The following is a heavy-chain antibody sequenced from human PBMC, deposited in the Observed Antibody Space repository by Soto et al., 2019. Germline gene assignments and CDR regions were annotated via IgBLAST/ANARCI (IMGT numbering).Heavy chain of an antibody. V-gene: IGHV3-33*01. CDR3: ARDRDSSGYYNWFDP. CDR2: IWYDGNNK. D-gene: IGHD3-22*01. Sequence: QVQLVESGGGVVQPGRSLRLSCAASGFTFSNYGMHWVRQAPGKGLEWVAVIWYDGNNKYYADSVKGRFTISRDNSKKTLYLKMNSLRAEETAVYYCARDRDSSGYYNWFDPWGQGTLVTVSS. J-gene: IGHJ5*02. CDR1: GFTFSNYG.